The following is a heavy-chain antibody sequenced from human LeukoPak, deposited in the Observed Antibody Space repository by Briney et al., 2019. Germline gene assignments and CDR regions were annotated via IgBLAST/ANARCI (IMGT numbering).Heavy chain of an antibody. Sequence: GGSLRLSCAASGFTFSSYGMHWVRQAPGKGLEWVAFMRYDGSNKYYADSVKGRFTISRDNSKNTLYLQMNSLRAEDTAVYYCAKAGPMVRGVIIPPLGYWGQGTLVTVSS. V-gene: IGHV3-30*02. CDR1: GFTFSSYG. J-gene: IGHJ4*02. D-gene: IGHD3-10*01. CDR2: MRYDGSNK. CDR3: AKAGPMVRGVIIPPLGY.